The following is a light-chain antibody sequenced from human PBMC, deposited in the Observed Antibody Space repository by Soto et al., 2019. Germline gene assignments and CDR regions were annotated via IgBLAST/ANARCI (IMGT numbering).Light chain of an antibody. Sequence: EIVLTQSPATLSVSSGEGAILSCRASQTVSSNLAWYQQRPGQTPRLLIYGASKRVTGVPARFSGSGFGTEFTLTIGSLQPDDVAVYYCQHYNDWPPTWTFGHGTKVEI. CDR3: QHYNDWPPTWT. CDR1: QTVSSN. V-gene: IGKV3-15*01. CDR2: GAS. J-gene: IGKJ1*01.